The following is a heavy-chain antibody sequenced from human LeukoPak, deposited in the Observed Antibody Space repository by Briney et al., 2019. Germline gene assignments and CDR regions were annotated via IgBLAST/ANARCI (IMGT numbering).Heavy chain of an antibody. D-gene: IGHD3-22*01. V-gene: IGHV3-23*01. J-gene: IGHJ4*02. CDR2: ISRSGGST. CDR3: AKDPIRDHYDTIPSYYFDS. Sequence: PGGSLRLSCAASGFIFNNYAMSWVRQAPGKGLEWVSAISRSGGSTYHADSVKGGFTISRDNSKNTLYLQMNSLRADDTAVYYCAKDPIRDHYDTIPSYYFDSWGQGSLVTVSS. CDR1: GFIFNNYA.